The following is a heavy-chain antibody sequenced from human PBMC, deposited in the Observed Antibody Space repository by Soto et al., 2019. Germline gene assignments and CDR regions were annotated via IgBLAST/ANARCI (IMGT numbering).Heavy chain of an antibody. CDR1: GFTFSSYW. D-gene: IGHD3-10*01. CDR3: VLWFGELLVYYGMDV. CDR2: IKQDGSEK. V-gene: IGHV3-7*01. Sequence: PGGSLRLSCAASGFTFSSYWMSWVRQAPGKGLEWVANIKQDGSEKYYVDSVKGRFTISRDNAKNSLYLQMNSLRAEDTAVYYCVLWFGELLVYYGMDVWGQGTTVTVSS. J-gene: IGHJ6*02.